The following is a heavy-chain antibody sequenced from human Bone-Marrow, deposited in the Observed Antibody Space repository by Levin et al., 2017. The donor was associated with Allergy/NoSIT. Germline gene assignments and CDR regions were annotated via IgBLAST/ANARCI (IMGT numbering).Heavy chain of an antibody. V-gene: IGHV3-33*01. Sequence: GGSLRLSCAASGFTFSSYGMHWVRQAPGKGLEWVAVIWYDGSNKYYADSVKGRFTISRDNSKNTLYLQMNSLRAEDTAVYYCARDGEDCSSTSCYTGYYYGMDVWGQGTTVTVSS. CDR1: GFTFSSYG. CDR3: ARDGEDCSSTSCYTGYYYGMDV. CDR2: IWYDGSNK. J-gene: IGHJ6*02. D-gene: IGHD2-2*02.